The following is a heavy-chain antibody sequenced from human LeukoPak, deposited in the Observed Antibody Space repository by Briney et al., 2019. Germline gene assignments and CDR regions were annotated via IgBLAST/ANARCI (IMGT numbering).Heavy chain of an antibody. CDR3: AKDIGAHYYDSRSGPWVY. CDR2: ISWNSGGI. D-gene: IGHD3-22*01. Sequence: GRSLRLSCAASGVAFDDYAMHGVRQAPGKGVEWVSGISWNSGGIGYADSVKGRFTISRDNAKNSLYLQMNSLRAADTALYSCAKDIGAHYYDSRSGPWVYWGQGTLVTVSS. CDR1: GVAFDDYA. V-gene: IGHV3-9*01. J-gene: IGHJ4*02.